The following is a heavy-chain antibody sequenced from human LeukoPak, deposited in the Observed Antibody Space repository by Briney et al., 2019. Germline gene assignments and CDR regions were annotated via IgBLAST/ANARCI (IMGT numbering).Heavy chain of an antibody. D-gene: IGHD2-15*01. Sequence: GGSLRLSCAASGFTFSSYSMNWVRQAPGKGLEWVSSISSSSSYIYYADSVKGRFTISRDNAKNSLFLQMNSLRAEDTAVYYCAREYCSGGSCSGWDYWGQGTLVTVSS. J-gene: IGHJ4*02. CDR3: AREYCSGGSCSGWDY. V-gene: IGHV3-21*01. CDR1: GFTFSSYS. CDR2: ISSSSSYI.